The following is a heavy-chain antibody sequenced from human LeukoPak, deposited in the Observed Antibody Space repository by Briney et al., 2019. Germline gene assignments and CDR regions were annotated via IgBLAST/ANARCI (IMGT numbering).Heavy chain of an antibody. V-gene: IGHV4-34*01. D-gene: IGHD1-1*01. CDR1: GGSFSSYY. CDR3: ARDDDYYWYFDL. Sequence: TSETLSLTCAVYGGSFSSYYWSWIRQPPGKGLEWIGEINHSGSTNYNPSLKSRVTISVEPSKNQFSLKLSSVTAADTAVYYCARDDDYYWYFDLWGRGTLVTVSS. CDR2: INHSGST. J-gene: IGHJ2*01.